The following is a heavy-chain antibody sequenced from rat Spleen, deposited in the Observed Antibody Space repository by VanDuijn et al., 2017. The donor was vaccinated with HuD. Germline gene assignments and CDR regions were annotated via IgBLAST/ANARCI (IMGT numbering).Heavy chain of an antibody. CDR1: DYSITSSYG. Sequence: EVRLQESGPGLVKPSQSLSLTCSVTDYSITSSYGWSWIRKFPGNKLEWMGYINSAGSNNYNPSLKSRITITRDTTKNQFFLKVNSVTTEDTAHYYFARRRYDGTYYLYWGQGVMFTVSS. D-gene: IGHD1-12*02. J-gene: IGHJ2*01. CDR3: ARRRYDGTYYLY. CDR2: INSAGSN. V-gene: IGHV3-3*01.